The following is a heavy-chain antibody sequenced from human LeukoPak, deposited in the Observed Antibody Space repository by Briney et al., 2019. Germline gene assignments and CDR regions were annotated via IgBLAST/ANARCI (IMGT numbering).Heavy chain of an antibody. CDR1: GFTFSSYS. CDR3: ARQYYDLLANPSAFDI. D-gene: IGHD3-9*01. CDR2: ISSSSSYI. Sequence: PGGSLRLSCAASGFTFSSYSMNWVRQAPGKGLEWVSSISSSSSYIYYADSVKGRFTISRDNAKNSLYLQMNSLRAEDTAVYYCARQYYDLLANPSAFDIWGKGTMVTVSS. V-gene: IGHV3-21*01. J-gene: IGHJ3*02.